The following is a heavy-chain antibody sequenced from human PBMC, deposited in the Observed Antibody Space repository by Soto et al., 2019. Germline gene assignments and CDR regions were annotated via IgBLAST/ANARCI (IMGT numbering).Heavy chain of an antibody. J-gene: IGHJ4*02. D-gene: IGHD6-13*01. CDR1: GGTFSSYA. Sequence: SVKVSCKASGGTFSSYAISWVRQAPGQGLEWMGGIIPIFGTANYAQKFQGRVTITADESTSTAYMELSSLRSEDTAVYYCAILPGIAAAGTSVGFDYWGQGTLVTVSS. V-gene: IGHV1-69*13. CDR3: AILPGIAAAGTSVGFDY. CDR2: IIPIFGTA.